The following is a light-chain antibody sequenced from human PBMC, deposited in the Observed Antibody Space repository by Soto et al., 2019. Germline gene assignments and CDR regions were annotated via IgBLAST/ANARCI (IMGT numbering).Light chain of an antibody. CDR2: DAS. CDR1: ETVSSY. Sequence: ETVLTQSPATLSLSPGERGTLSCRASETVSSYLAWFQQKPGQAPRLLIYDASNRATGIPARFSGSGSGTDFTLTISSLEPEDFAVYYCQQRANWPPYTFGQGTKVEIK. J-gene: IGKJ2*01. V-gene: IGKV3-11*01. CDR3: QQRANWPPYT.